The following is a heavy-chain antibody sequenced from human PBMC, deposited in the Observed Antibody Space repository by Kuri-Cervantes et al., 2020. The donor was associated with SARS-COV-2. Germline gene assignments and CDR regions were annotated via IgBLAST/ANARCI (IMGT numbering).Heavy chain of an antibody. Sequence: SETLSLTCTVSGGSTSSYYWSWIRQPHGKGLEWIAYIDNSGDTDYNPSLKSRVSISVDTSKNQFSLKLSSVTAADTAVYYCARVTSYDYVWGSYRSGYYFDYWGQGTLVTVSS. CDR2: IDNSGDT. CDR3: ARVTSYDYVWGSYRSGYYFDY. CDR1: GGSTSSYY. V-gene: IGHV4-59*01. D-gene: IGHD3-16*02. J-gene: IGHJ4*02.